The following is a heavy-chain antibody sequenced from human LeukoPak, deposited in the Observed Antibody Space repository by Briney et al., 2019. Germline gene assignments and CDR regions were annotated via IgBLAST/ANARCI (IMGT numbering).Heavy chain of an antibody. CDR3: ARDNWGPDH. D-gene: IGHD7-27*01. CDR2: ITSDGGRT. Sequence: GGSLTLSCAASGFTFTDYWIHWIRPAPGTGLMWVSHITSDGGRTDYADSVRGRFTMTRDNAKNTVYLQMNSLRVDDTAVYYCARDNWGPDHWGQGTLVTVSS. J-gene: IGHJ4*02. CDR1: GFTFTDYW. V-gene: IGHV3-74*01.